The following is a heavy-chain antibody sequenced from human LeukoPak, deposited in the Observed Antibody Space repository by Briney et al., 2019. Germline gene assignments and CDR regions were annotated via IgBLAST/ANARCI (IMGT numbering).Heavy chain of an antibody. J-gene: IGHJ4*02. D-gene: IGHD6-19*01. CDR3: ARAIAVAGTDS. V-gene: IGHV3-74*01. CDR1: GFTFSSYW. Sequence: GGSLRLSCAASGFTFSSYWMHWVRPAPGKGLVWLARINSDGYSISYADSVKGRFTISRDNAKNTVYLQMNSLRAEDTAMYYCARAIAVAGTDSWGQGTLVTVSS. CDR2: INSDGYSI.